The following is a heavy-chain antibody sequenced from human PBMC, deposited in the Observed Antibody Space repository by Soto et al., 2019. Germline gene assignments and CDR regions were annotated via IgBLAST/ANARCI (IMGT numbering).Heavy chain of an antibody. CDR2: ISSSSSYI. Sequence: GWSLRLSCAASGFTFISYSMNWVRQAPGKGLEWVSSISSSSSYIYYADSVKGRFTISRDNAKNSLYLQMNSLRAEDTAVYYCASEYTYYYDSSGPGPDDAFDIWGQGTMVTVSS. D-gene: IGHD3-22*01. J-gene: IGHJ3*02. CDR3: ASEYTYYYDSSGPGPDDAFDI. V-gene: IGHV3-21*01. CDR1: GFTFISYS.